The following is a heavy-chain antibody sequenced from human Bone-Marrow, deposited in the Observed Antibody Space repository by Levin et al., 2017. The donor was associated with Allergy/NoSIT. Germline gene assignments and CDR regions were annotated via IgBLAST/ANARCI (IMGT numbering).Heavy chain of an antibody. J-gene: IGHJ5*02. V-gene: IGHV3-30*18. CDR2: ISYDGSNK. CDR1: GFTFSSYG. D-gene: IGHD6-19*01. Sequence: GGSLRLSCAASGFTFSSYGMHWVRQAPGKGLEWVAVISYDGSNKYYADSVKGRFTISRDNSKNTLYLQMNSLRAEDTAVYYCAKVPLAGYSSGWSTGDNWFDPWGQGTLVTVSS. CDR3: AKVPLAGYSSGWSTGDNWFDP.